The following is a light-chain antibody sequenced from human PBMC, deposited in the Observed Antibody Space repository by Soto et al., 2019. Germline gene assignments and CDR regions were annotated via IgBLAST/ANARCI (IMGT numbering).Light chain of an antibody. Sequence: EIVLSQSPATLSLYPGDRATLSCRASQSVSSYLAWYQQKPGQAPRLLIYDASDRATGIPARFSGSGSGTDFTLTISSLEPEDFAVYYCQQRSNWPRTFGQGTKV. J-gene: IGKJ1*01. CDR1: QSVSSY. V-gene: IGKV3-11*01. CDR3: QQRSNWPRT. CDR2: DAS.